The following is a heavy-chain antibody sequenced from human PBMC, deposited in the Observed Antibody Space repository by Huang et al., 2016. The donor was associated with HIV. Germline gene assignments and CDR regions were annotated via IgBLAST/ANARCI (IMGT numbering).Heavy chain of an antibody. Sequence: QVQLVESGGGVVQPGRSLRLSCAASGFTFKKYGMHWVRAAPGKGLEGVAVRSFDGSNKDYADSVKGRFTCSRDNSKNTLYLQMNSLRAEDTAVYYCAKGLSGAYYYVYDHWGQGTLVTVSS. J-gene: IGHJ4*02. V-gene: IGHV3-30*18. CDR3: AKGLSGAYYYVYDH. D-gene: IGHD3-22*01. CDR1: GFTFKKYG. CDR2: RSFDGSNK.